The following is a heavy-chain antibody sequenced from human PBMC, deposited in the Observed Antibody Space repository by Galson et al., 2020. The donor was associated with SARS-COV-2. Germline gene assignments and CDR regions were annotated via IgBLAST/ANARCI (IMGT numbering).Heavy chain of an antibody. J-gene: IGHJ3*02. Sequence: GGSLRLSCTASGFTFTNSAMSWVRQAPGRGLEWVSTIGGSSAGTYYADSVKGRFTISRDNSKSTLYLQMTSLSVEDTALYYCAKGGGGWYSRDAFDIWGQGTMVTVSS. CDR1: GFTFTNSA. CDR3: AKGGGGWYSRDAFDI. D-gene: IGHD6-19*01. CDR2: IGGSSAGT. V-gene: IGHV3-23*01.